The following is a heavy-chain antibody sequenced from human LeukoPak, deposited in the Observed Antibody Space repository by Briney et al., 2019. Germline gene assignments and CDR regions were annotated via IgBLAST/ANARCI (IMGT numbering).Heavy chain of an antibody. CDR2: INPSGGST. CDR1: GYTFTSYY. Sequence: RASVKVSCKASGYTFTSYYMHWVRQAPGQGLEWMGIINPSGGSTSYAQKFQGRVTMTRDTSTSTVYMELSSLRSEDTAVYYCARAGRRSRTYYYYGMDVWGQGTTVTVSS. CDR3: ARAGRRSRTYYYYGMDV. V-gene: IGHV1-46*01. D-gene: IGHD2-8*01. J-gene: IGHJ6*02.